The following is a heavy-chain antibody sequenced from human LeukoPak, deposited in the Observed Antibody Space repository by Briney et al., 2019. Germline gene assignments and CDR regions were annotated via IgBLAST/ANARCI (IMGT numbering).Heavy chain of an antibody. D-gene: IGHD3-3*01. CDR2: INHSGST. Sequence: KSSETLSLTCAVYGGSFSGYYWSWIRQPPGKGLEWIGEINHSGSTNYNPSLKSRVTISVDTSKNQFSLKLSSVTAADTAVYYCARTFWSGYPPDYWGQGTLVTVSS. J-gene: IGHJ4*02. V-gene: IGHV4-34*01. CDR3: ARTFWSGYPPDY. CDR1: GGSFSGYY.